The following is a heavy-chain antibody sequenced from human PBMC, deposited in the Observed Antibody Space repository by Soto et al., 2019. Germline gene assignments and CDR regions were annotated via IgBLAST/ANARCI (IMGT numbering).Heavy chain of an antibody. Sequence: GASVKVSCKASGYTFTSYYMHWVRQAPGQGLEWMGIINPSGGSTSYAQKFQGGVTMTRDTSTSTVYMELSSLRSEDTAVYYCARDDVVAAHHGWFDPWGQGTLVTVSS. D-gene: IGHD6-6*01. CDR3: ARDDVVAAHHGWFDP. CDR1: GYTFTSYY. V-gene: IGHV1-46*01. J-gene: IGHJ5*02. CDR2: INPSGGST.